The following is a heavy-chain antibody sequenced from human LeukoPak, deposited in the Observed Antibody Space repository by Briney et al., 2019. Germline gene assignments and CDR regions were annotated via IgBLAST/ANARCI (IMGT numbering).Heavy chain of an antibody. CDR3: ARSSTMVYAEYYFDY. J-gene: IGHJ4*02. Sequence: SETLSLTCAVYGGSFSGYYWSWIRQPPGKGLEWIGEINHSGSTNYNPSLKSRVTISVDTSKNQFSLKLSSVTAADTAVYYCARSSTMVYAEYYFDYWGQGTLVTVSS. D-gene: IGHD2-8*01. CDR1: GGSFSGYY. V-gene: IGHV4-34*01. CDR2: INHSGST.